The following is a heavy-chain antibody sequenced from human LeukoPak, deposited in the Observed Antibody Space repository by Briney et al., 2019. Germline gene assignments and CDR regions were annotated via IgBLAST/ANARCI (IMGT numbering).Heavy chain of an antibody. D-gene: IGHD4-23*01. CDR2: INPNSGGT. V-gene: IGHV1-2*02. CDR1: GYTFTGYY. J-gene: IGHJ4*02. Sequence: GVSVKVSCKASGYTFTGYYMHWVRQAPGQGLEWMGWINPNSGGTNYAQKFQGRVTMTRDTSISTAYMELSRLRSDDTAVYYCSRNYGGNSFDYWGQGTLVTVSS. CDR3: SRNYGGNSFDY.